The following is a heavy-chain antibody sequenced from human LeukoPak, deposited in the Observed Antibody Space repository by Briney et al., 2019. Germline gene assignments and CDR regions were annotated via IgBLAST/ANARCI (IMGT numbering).Heavy chain of an antibody. CDR1: GFTFSSYA. CDR2: ISYDGSNK. J-gene: IGHJ4*02. V-gene: IGHV3-30-3*01. Sequence: PGRSLRLSCAASGFTFSSYAMHWVRQAPGKGLEWVAVISYDGSNKYNADSVKGRFTISRDNSKNTLYLQMNSLRVGDTAVYYCARDKVVVTPITGFDYWGQGTLVTVSS. D-gene: IGHD2-21*02. CDR3: ARDKVVVTPITGFDY.